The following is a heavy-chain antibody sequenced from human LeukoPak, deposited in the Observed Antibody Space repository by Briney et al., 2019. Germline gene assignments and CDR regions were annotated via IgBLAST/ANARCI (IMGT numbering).Heavy chain of an antibody. CDR1: GGSISSYY. D-gene: IGHD3-9*01. V-gene: IGHV4-59*01. CDR3: ARDLYYDILTGRRDAIDI. J-gene: IGHJ3*02. CDR2: IYYSGST. Sequence: PSETLSLTCTVSGGSISSYYWSWIRQPPGKGLEWIGYIYYSGSTNYNPSLKSRVTISVDTSKNQFSLKLSSVTAADTAVYYCARDLYYDILTGRRDAIDIWGQGTMVTVYS.